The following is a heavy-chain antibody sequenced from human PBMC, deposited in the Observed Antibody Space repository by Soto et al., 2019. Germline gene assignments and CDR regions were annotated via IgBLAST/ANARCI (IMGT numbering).Heavy chain of an antibody. V-gene: IGHV3-7*04. CDR3: VRGTPSSGPYYFRGMDV. J-gene: IGHJ6*02. CDR2: INHDGNEK. D-gene: IGHD3-22*01. CDR1: GLMFEPYW. Sequence: GGSLRLPCAPPGLMFEPYWSSWLGQAPAKAREWVANINHDGNEKYYAASVKGQFTVSRDNGKCFLHLQMSSLVGAATGVYVCVRGTPSSGPYYFRGMDVWGQGTTVTVSS.